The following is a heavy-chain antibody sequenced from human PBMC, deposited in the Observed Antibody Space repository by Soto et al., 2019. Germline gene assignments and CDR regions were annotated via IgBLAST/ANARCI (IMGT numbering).Heavy chain of an antibody. D-gene: IGHD4-17*01. CDR3: VPARRGDYGAPFDY. CDR2: IKQDGSEK. V-gene: IGHV3-7*01. Sequence: GGSLRLSCAASGFTFSTYWMSWVRQAPGKGLEWVANIKQDGSEKYYVDSVKGRFTVSRDNAKNSLYLQMNSLRAEDTAVYYCVPARRGDYGAPFDYWGQGTLVTVSS. CDR1: GFTFSTYW. J-gene: IGHJ4*02.